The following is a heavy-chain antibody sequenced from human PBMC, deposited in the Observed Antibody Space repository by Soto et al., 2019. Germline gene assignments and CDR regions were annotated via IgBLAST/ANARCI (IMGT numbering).Heavy chain of an antibody. D-gene: IGHD1-1*01. CDR1: GYAFTTYG. CDR2: ISAHNGNT. Sequence: QVHLLQSGAEVKKPGASVKVSCQGSGYAFTTYGITWVRQAPGQGLEWMGWISAHNGNTNYAQKLQGRVTVTRDTSASTAYMELRSLRYEDTAVYYCSRGRYGDYWGQGALVTVSS. CDR3: SRGRYGDY. V-gene: IGHV1-18*01. J-gene: IGHJ4*02.